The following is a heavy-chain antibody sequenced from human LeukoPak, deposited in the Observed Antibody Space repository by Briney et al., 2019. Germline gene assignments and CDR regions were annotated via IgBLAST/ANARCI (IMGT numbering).Heavy chain of an antibody. CDR1: GYTFTGYY. J-gene: IGHJ3*02. CDR3: ARDNRRALYDILTGYYIGGDAFDI. Sequence: GFSVTVSCKASGYTFTGYYMHWVRQAPGQGLEWMGWINPNSGDTNYAQKFQGRVTMTRDTSISTAYMELSRLRSDDTAVYYCARDNRRALYDILTGYYIGGDAFDIWGQGTMLSPSS. D-gene: IGHD3-9*01. CDR2: INPNSGDT. V-gene: IGHV1-2*02.